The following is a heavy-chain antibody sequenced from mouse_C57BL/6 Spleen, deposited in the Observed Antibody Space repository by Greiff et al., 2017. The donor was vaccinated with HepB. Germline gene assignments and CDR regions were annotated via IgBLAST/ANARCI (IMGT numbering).Heavy chain of an antibody. V-gene: IGHV5-12*01. J-gene: IGHJ1*03. CDR1: GFTFSDYY. D-gene: IGHD1-1*01. CDR3: ARLGSSYWYFDV. Sequence: DVKLVESGGGLVQPGGSLKLSCAASGFTFSDYYMYWVRQTPEKRLEWVAYISNGGGSTYYPDTVKGRFTISRDNAKNTLYLQMSRLKSEDTAMYYCARLGSSYWYFDVWGTGTTVTVSS. CDR2: ISNGGGST.